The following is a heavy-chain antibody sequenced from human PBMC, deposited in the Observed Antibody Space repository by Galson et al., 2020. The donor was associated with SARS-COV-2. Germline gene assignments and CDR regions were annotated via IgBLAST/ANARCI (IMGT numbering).Heavy chain of an antibody. CDR1: GGSISSGGYC. Sequence: ETSETLSLTCAVPGGSISSGGYCWSWIRQPPGKGLEWIGHIYHSGTTNYNPSLKSRVTMSLDRSKNQFSLKLNSVTPADTAVYYCARVDSSSCYAGCFELWGQGTLVTVS. J-gene: IGHJ5*02. CDR2: IYHSGTT. V-gene: IGHV4-30-2*01. D-gene: IGHD6-13*01. CDR3: ARVDSSSCYAGCFEL.